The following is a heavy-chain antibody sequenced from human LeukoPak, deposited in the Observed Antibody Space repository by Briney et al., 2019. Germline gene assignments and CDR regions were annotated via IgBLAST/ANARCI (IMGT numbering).Heavy chain of an antibody. J-gene: IGHJ6*03. V-gene: IGHV3-7*01. D-gene: IGHD6-6*01. CDR3: ARDWGVEARPGYMDV. Sequence: GGSLRLSCAASGFTFSSYWMSWVRQAPGKGLEWVANIKQDGSEKYYVDSVKGRFTISRDNAKNSLYLQMNSLRAEDTAVYYCARDWGVEARPGYMDVWGKGTTVTVSS. CDR1: GFTFSSYW. CDR2: IKQDGSEK.